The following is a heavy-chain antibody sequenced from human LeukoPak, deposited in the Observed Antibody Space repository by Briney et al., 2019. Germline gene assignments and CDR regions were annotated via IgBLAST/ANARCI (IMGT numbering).Heavy chain of an antibody. CDR3: ARTPHSGSSWFYYMDV. CDR2: INPSGGST. V-gene: IGHV1-18*01. CDR1: GYTFINYG. D-gene: IGHD6-13*01. Sequence: ASVKVSCKTSGYTFINYGISWVRQAPGQGLEWMGIINPSGGSTNYAQKLQGRVTMTTDTSTSTAYMELRSLRSDDTAVYYCARTPHSGSSWFYYMDVWGKGTTVTVSS. J-gene: IGHJ6*03.